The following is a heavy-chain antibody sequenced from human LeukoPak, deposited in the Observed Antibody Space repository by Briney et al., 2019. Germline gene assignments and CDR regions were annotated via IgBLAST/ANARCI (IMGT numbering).Heavy chain of an antibody. CDR1: GFTFSSYA. CDR2: ISGSGGST. Sequence: GGSLRLSCAASGFTFSSYAMSWVRQAPGKGLEWVSAISGSGGSTYYADSVKGRFTISRDNSKNTLYLQMNSLRAEDTAVYYCAKDLPEYYYDSSGYYGYYFDYWGQGTLVTVSS. J-gene: IGHJ4*02. V-gene: IGHV3-23*01. D-gene: IGHD3-22*01. CDR3: AKDLPEYYYDSSGYYGYYFDY.